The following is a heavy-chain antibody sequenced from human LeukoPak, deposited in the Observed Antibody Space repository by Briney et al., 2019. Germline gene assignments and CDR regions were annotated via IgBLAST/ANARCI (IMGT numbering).Heavy chain of an antibody. CDR3: AKALEARGYDNPLVPSDY. V-gene: IGHV3-23*01. CDR1: GFTFSSYA. J-gene: IGHJ4*02. Sequence: GGSLRLSCAASGFTFSSYAMSWVRQAPGRGLEWVSVFSGSGGSTYYADSVKGRFTISRDISKNTLYLQMSSLRAEDRAVYYCAKALEARGYDNPLVPSDYWGRGTLVTVSS. D-gene: IGHD5-12*01. CDR2: FSGSGGST.